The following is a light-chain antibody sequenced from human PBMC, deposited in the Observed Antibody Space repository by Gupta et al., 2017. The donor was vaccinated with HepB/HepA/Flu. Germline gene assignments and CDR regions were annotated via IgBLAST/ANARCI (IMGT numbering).Light chain of an antibody. CDR3: QSYDSSLSGYV. J-gene: IGLJ1*01. Sequence: QSVLPQPPSVSGAPGQRVTISCTGSSSNIGARYDVHWYQQLPGTAPKLLIYGNSNRPSGVPDRFSGSKSGTSASLAITGLQAEDEADYYCQSYDSSLSGYVFGTGTKVTVL. CDR2: GNS. V-gene: IGLV1-40*01. CDR1: SSNIGARYD.